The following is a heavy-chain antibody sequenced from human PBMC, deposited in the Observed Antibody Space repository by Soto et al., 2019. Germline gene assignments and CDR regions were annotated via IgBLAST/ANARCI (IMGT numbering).Heavy chain of an antibody. CDR3: ARDRGGYDRLYYYHGMDV. D-gene: IGHD5-12*01. CDR1: GFTFSDYY. CDR2: ISSSSGST. Sequence: GGSLRLSCAASGFTFSDYYMSWIRQAPGKGLEYISYISSSSGSTNYADSVKGRFTISRDDAKNSLYLQMSSLRAEDTAVYYCARDRGGYDRLYYYHGMDVWGQGPTVTV. V-gene: IGHV3-11*06. J-gene: IGHJ6*02.